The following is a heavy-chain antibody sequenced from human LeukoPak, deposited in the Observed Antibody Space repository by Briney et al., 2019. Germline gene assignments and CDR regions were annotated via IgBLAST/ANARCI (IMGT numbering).Heavy chain of an antibody. J-gene: IGHJ3*02. CDR3: ARTVSSAGWSDDAFDI. D-gene: IGHD6-19*01. Sequence: GGSLRLSCAASGFTFDDYGMSWARQAPGKGLEWVSGINWDGGSTGYADSVKGRFTIPRDNAKNFLYLQMNSLRAEDTALYDCARTVSSAGWSDDAFDIWGQGTMVTVSS. V-gene: IGHV3-20*01. CDR2: INWDGGST. CDR1: GFTFDDYG.